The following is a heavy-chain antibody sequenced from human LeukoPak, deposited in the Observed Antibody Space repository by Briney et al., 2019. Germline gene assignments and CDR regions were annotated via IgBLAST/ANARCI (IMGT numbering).Heavy chain of an antibody. J-gene: IGHJ4*02. CDR3: ARRCSGGSCYSDGFDY. D-gene: IGHD2-15*01. V-gene: IGHV5-51*01. CDR1: GYSFTNYW. CDR2: IYPGDSDT. Sequence: GESLKISCKGSGYSFTNYWIGWVRQMPGKGLEWMGIIYPGDSDTRYSPSLQGQVTISADKSISTAYLQWSSLKASDTAMYYCARRCSGGSCYSDGFDYWGQGTLVTVSS.